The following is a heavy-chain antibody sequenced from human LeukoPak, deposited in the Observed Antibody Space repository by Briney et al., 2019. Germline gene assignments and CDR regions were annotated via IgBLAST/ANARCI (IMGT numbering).Heavy chain of an antibody. CDR3: ARGGWELPLDY. CDR1: GGSISSGGYS. D-gene: IGHD1-26*01. CDR2: IYHSGST. J-gene: IGHJ4*02. V-gene: IGHV4-30-2*01. Sequence: PSETLSLTCAVSGGSISSGGYSWSWIRQPPGKGLEWIWYIYHSGSTYYNPSLKSRVTISVDRSKNQFSLRLSYVTAADTAVYYCARGGWELPLDYWGQGTLVTVSS.